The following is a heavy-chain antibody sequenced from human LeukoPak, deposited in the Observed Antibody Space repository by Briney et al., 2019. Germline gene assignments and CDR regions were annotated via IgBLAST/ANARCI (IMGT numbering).Heavy chain of an antibody. CDR3: AKAPGPGYSSGWYFDN. Sequence: PGGSLRLSCAASGFTFSSYAMSWVRQAPGKGLEWVSAISSSGFSTYYADSLKGRFTISRDSSKNTLYLQMNSLRAEDTALYYCAKAPGPGYSSGWYFDNWGQGTLVTVSS. D-gene: IGHD6-19*01. CDR2: ISSSGFST. CDR1: GFTFSSYA. J-gene: IGHJ4*02. V-gene: IGHV3-23*01.